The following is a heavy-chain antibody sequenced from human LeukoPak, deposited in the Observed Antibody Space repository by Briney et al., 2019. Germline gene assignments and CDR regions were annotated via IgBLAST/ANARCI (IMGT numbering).Heavy chain of an antibody. Sequence: PGGSLRLSCAASGFTFSSYWMHWVRQAPGKGLVWVSRINSDGSSTRYADSVKGRFTISRDNAKNTLYLQMNSLRAEDTAVYYCARAPYGDYYDYWGQGTLVTVSS. CDR2: INSDGSST. J-gene: IGHJ4*02. CDR3: ARAPYGDYYDY. V-gene: IGHV3-74*01. D-gene: IGHD4-17*01. CDR1: GFTFSSYW.